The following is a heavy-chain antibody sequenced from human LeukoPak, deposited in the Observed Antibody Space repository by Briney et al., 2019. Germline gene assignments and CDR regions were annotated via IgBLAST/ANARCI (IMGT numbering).Heavy chain of an antibody. D-gene: IGHD4-17*01. CDR2: ISSSRSYI. CDR3: ARDPYVDYGDYVGDY. Sequence: GGSPRLSSAASGFTSSSYSMNSVPQAPGKGLEWVSPISSSRSYIYYADAVKGRFTISRDNAKNSLYLQVNSLRAEDTAVYYCARDPYVDYGDYVGDYWGQGTLVTVSS. CDR1: GFTSSSYS. J-gene: IGHJ4*02. V-gene: IGHV3-21*01.